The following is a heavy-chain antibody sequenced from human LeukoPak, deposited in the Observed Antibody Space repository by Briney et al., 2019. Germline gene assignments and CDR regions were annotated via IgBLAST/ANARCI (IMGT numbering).Heavy chain of an antibody. D-gene: IGHD6-13*01. J-gene: IGHJ4*02. CDR2: IRSKAYDEST. CDR1: GFTLGDFA. Sequence: LPGRSLRLSCTASGFTLGDFAMSWVRQAPGKGREWVGFIRSKAYDESTQFAASVKGRFTISRDDSKSIAYLQMNSLKTEDSAVYYCARDSRIAAIYYFEYWGQGTLVTVSS. CDR3: ARDSRIAAIYYFEY. V-gene: IGHV3-49*04.